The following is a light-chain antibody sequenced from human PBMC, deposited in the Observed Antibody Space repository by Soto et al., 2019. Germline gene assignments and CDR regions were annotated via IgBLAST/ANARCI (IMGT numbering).Light chain of an antibody. J-gene: IGLJ1*01. CDR2: EVS. Sequence: QSALTQPASVSGSAGQSITFSCTGTSSDVGAYNYVSWYQQHPGKAPKLMIYEVSNRPSGVSNRFSGSKSGNTASLTISGLQTDDEADYYCSSYASSTTPYVFGTGTKVTVL. CDR1: SSDVGAYNY. V-gene: IGLV2-14*01. CDR3: SSYASSTTPYV.